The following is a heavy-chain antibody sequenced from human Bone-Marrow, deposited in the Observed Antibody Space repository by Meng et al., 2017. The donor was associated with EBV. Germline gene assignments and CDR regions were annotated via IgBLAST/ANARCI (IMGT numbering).Heavy chain of an antibody. V-gene: IGHV4-34*02. J-gene: IGHJ4*02. D-gene: IGHD6-19*01. Sequence: QWGAGLVKPSAPPSLPCAVYVGSFMGYYRSCIPQPPGKGMKWIGEINYSGRTNYNPSLKSRVTIPVDTSKNQFSLKLSSVTAADTAVYYCARGRNIAVAGVYYFDYWGQGTLVHGAS. CDR2: INYSGRT. CDR3: ARGRNIAVAGVYYFDY. CDR1: VGSFMGYY.